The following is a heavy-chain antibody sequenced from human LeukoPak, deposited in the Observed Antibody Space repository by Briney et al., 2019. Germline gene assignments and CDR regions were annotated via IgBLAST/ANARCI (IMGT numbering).Heavy chain of an antibody. CDR1: GFTFSSYV. CDR2: ISHDGFI. CDR3: ARDWVYKIDY. J-gene: IGHJ4*02. D-gene: IGHD5-24*01. V-gene: IGHV3-74*01. Sequence: PGGSLRLSCETAGFTFSSYVMHWVRRTPGRGLVWVSRISHDGFISYADSVKGRFTISRDNAKNTLILQMNSLRAEDTAVYYCARDWVYKIDYWGRGTLVTVSS.